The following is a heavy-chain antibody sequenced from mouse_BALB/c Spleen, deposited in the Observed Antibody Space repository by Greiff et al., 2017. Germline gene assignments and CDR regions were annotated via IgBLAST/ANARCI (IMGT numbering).Heavy chain of an antibody. CDR2: IDPANGNT. CDR1: GFNIKDTY. J-gene: IGHJ2*01. V-gene: IGHV14-3*02. CDR3: ATFYAADY. D-gene: IGHD2-10*01. Sequence: EVKLVESGAELVKPGASVKLSCTASGFNIKDTYMHWVKQRPEQGLEWIGRIDPANGNTKYDPKFQGKATITADTSSNTAYLQLSSLTSEDTAVYYCATFYAADYWGQGTTLTVSS.